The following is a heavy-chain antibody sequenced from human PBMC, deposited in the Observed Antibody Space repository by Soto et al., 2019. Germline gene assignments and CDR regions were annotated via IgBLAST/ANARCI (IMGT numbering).Heavy chain of an antibody. CDR3: VRGGIYKVRGVTEPLWEY. Sequence: EVQLVESGGGLIQPGGSLRLSCAASGFTFSSYDMHWVRQATGKGLEWVSGISTGGDTYYADSVKGRFTISRENAKNSVYLQMNSLRAGDTAVYYCVRGGIYKVRGVTEPLWEYWGQGTLVTVSS. CDR2: ISTGGDT. J-gene: IGHJ4*02. D-gene: IGHD3-10*02. V-gene: IGHV3-13*04. CDR1: GFTFSSYD.